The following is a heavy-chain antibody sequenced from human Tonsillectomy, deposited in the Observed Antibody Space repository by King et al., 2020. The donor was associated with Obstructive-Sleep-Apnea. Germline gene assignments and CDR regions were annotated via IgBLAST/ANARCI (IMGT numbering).Heavy chain of an antibody. CDR3: ARDKVYYDSSGPSRYFDL. CDR1: GFTFSIHA. CDR2: ITGSGGST. D-gene: IGHD3-22*01. V-gene: IGHV3-23*04. J-gene: IGHJ2*01. Sequence: EVQLVESGGGLVQPGGSLRLSCAASGFTFSIHAMSWVRQAPGKGLEWVTAITGSGGSTYYAESVKGRFTISRDNSKNTLYVQMNSLRADDTAVYYCARDKVYYDSSGPSRYFDLWGRGTLVTVSS.